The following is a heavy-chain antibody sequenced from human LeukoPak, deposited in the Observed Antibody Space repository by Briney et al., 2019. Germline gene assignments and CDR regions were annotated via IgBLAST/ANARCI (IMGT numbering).Heavy chain of an antibody. V-gene: IGHV4-59*01. CDR3: ARTEESGYSYGYFGYYYYMDV. Sequence: SSETLSLTCTVSGGSISSYYWSWIRQPPGKGLEYIGYIYYSGSTNYSPSLKSRVTISVDTSKNQFSLKLSSVTAADTAVYYCARTEESGYSYGYFGYYYYMDVWGKGTTVTVSS. D-gene: IGHD5-18*01. CDR2: IYYSGST. J-gene: IGHJ6*03. CDR1: GGSISSYY.